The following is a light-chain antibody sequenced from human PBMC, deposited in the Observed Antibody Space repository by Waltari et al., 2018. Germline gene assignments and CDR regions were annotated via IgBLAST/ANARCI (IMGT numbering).Light chain of an antibody. J-gene: IGLJ1*01. CDR1: SSDVGGYNF. CDR2: DGT. V-gene: IGLV2-14*03. Sequence: QSALTQPASVSGSPGQSITISCTATSSDVGGYNFVSWYQHHSVKSPKLLIYDGTYRPSGVSNRFAGSNSGNTASLTISALQAEDQADYYCSSYTTSSPYVFGTGTKVTVL. CDR3: SSYTTSSPYV.